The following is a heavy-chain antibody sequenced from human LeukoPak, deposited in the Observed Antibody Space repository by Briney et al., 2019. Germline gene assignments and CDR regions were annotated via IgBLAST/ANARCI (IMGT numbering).Heavy chain of an antibody. Sequence: GGSLRLSCAASGFTFSSYEMNWVRQAPGKGLEWVSYISSSGNTIYYADSVKGRFTISRDNAKNSLYLQMNSLRAEDTAVYYCARDFQTVGRGLGDYWGQGTLVSVSS. D-gene: IGHD3-10*01. V-gene: IGHV3-48*03. CDR1: GFTFSSYE. CDR3: ARDFQTVGRGLGDY. CDR2: ISSSGNTI. J-gene: IGHJ4*02.